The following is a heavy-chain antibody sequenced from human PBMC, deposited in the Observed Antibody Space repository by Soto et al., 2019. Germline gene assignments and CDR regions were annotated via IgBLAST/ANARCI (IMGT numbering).Heavy chain of an antibody. V-gene: IGHV3-72*01. D-gene: IGHD6-19*01. CDR2: IRRKANSYTT. J-gene: IGHJ6*02. CDR1: GLIFSDYH. Sequence: EVQLVESGGGLVQPGGSLRLSCAASGLIFSDYHMDWVRQAPGKGLEWVGRIRRKANSYTTEYAASVKGRVTISSDDSKNSLYLPMNILKSEDTAVYYCAMLGGWSGGSSGMDVWGQGTTVTVSS. CDR3: AMLGGWSGGSSGMDV.